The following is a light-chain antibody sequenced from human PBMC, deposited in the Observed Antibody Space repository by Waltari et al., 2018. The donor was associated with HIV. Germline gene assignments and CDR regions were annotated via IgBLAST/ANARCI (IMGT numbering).Light chain of an antibody. V-gene: IGLV1-40*01. J-gene: IGLJ3*02. CDR2: DNN. CDR1: SSNIGAGSD. CDR3: QSYDSGLRV. Sequence: QSVLTQPPSVSGAPGQRVTISCTGSSSNIGAGSDVHWYQQLPGTAPKLLIYDNNNRSSGVPARFSVSRSGTSASLAITGLQAEDEADYYCQSYDSGLRVFGGGTKLTVL.